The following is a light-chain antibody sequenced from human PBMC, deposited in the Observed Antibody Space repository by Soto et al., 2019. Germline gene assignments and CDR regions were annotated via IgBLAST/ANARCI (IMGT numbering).Light chain of an antibody. J-gene: IGKJ5*01. CDR3: QQSYSTTSIT. Sequence: DVQMTQFPSSLSASVGDRVTITCRASQNIGTYLNWYQHKPGKAPKLLLYAASTLQSAVPSRFSGRGSGTDVTLTISRLQSEDLATYYCQQSYSTTSITFGRGTLLEI. V-gene: IGKV1-39*01. CDR2: AAS. CDR1: QNIGTY.